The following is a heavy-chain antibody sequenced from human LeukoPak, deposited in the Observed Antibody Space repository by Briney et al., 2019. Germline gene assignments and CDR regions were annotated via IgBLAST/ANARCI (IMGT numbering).Heavy chain of an antibody. V-gene: IGHV4-39*01. CDR2: IYYSGST. Sequence: NPSETLSLTCAVYGGSFSSYYWGWIRQPPGKGLEWIGSIYYSGSTYYNPSLKSRVTISVDTSKNQFSLKLSSVTAADTAVYYCARLLDYYYGMDVWGQGTTVTVSS. J-gene: IGHJ6*02. CDR1: GGSFSSYY. CDR3: ARLLDYYYGMDV.